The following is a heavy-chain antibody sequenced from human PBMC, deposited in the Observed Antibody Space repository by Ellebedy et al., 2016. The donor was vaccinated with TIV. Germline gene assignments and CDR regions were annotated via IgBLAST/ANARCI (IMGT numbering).Heavy chain of an antibody. CDR1: GGIFRRYA. CDR2: IIAIFGTT. Sequence: SVKVSCKASGGIFRRYAISWVRQAPGQGLEWMGGIIAIFGTTNYAQKFQGRVTITADESTSTAYMELSSLRSDDTAVYYCARDSQYYVQYFQHWGQGTLVTVSS. D-gene: IGHD3-10*02. J-gene: IGHJ1*01. CDR3: ARDSQYYVQYFQH. V-gene: IGHV1-69*13.